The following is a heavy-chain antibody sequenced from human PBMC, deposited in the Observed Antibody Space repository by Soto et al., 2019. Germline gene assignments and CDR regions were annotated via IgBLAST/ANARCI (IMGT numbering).Heavy chain of an antibody. CDR3: VKPPGYYDDSSTYYNV. V-gene: IGHV3-64D*06. D-gene: IGHD3-22*01. CDR2: IRSDGGGT. Sequence: GGSLRLSCSASGFTFSTYAMHWVRQPQGKGRQYVSAIRSDGGGTYYADSVKGRFTMPRDNSKNTLYLQMSSLRAEDTAVYHSVKPPGYYDDSSTYYNVWGQGTLVTVSS. J-gene: IGHJ4*02. CDR1: GFTFSTYA.